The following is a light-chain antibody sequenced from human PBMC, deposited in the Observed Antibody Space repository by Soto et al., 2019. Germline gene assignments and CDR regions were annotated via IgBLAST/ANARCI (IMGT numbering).Light chain of an antibody. CDR3: QHFAGSQWT. CDR1: QTVGSS. CDR2: DTS. J-gene: IGKJ1*01. Sequence: EIVLTQSPATLSLSPGERATLSCRASQTVGSSLAWYQQKPGQAPRLLIYDTSIRVTGIPARFSGSGSGTDFTLTISSLQPEDFAVYYCQHFAGSQWTCGQGTKVDIK. V-gene: IGKV3-11*01.